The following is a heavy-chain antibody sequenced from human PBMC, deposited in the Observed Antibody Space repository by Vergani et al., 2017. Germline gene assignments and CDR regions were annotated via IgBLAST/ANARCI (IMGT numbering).Heavy chain of an antibody. CDR1: GGSISSGGYY. D-gene: IGHD2-2*01. J-gene: IGHJ3*02. V-gene: IGHV4-31*03. CDR3: ARGRGRDIVVVPAADAFDI. CDR2: IYYSGST. Sequence: QVQLQESGPGLVKPSQTLSLTCSVSGGSISSGGYYWSWLRQHPGKGLEWIGYIYYSGSTYYNPSLKRRVTISIDTSKNQFSLKLSSVTAADTAVYYCARGRGRDIVVVPAADAFDIWGQGTMVTVSS.